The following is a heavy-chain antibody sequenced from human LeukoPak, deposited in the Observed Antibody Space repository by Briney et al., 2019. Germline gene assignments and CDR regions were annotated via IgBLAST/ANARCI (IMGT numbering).Heavy chain of an antibody. CDR3: ARGLTGEPRALDY. CDR2: INAYNGNT. D-gene: IGHD7-27*01. Sequence: ASVKVSCKASGYTFTSYGISWVRQAPAQGLDGMGWINAYNGNTNYAQKLQGRVTMTTDTSTSTAYMELRSLRSDDTAVYYCARGLTGEPRALDYWGQGTLVTVSS. CDR1: GYTFTSYG. V-gene: IGHV1-18*01. J-gene: IGHJ4*02.